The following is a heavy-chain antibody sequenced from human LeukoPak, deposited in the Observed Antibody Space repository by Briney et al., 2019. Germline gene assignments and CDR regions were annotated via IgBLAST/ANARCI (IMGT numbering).Heavy chain of an antibody. V-gene: IGHV4-59*08. D-gene: IGHD3-22*01. CDR3: ARQYYYDSSGYYQRAFDI. Sequence: SETLSLTCTVSVGSLSSYYWSWVRQPPGKGLEWGGYISYSGSTNYNPSLKSRVTISVDTSKNQFSLKLSSVTAADTAVYYCARQYYYDSSGYYQRAFDIWGQGTMVTVSS. CDR1: VGSLSSYY. CDR2: ISYSGST. J-gene: IGHJ3*02.